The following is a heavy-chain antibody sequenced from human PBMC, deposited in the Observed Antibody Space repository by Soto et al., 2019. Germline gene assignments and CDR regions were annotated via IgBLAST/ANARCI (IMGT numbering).Heavy chain of an antibody. D-gene: IGHD3-10*01. Sequence: ETLSLTCAVYGGSFSGYYWSWIRQPPGKGLEWIGEINHSGSTNYNPSLKSRVTISVDTSKNQFSLKLSSVTAADTAVYYCARGRPRITMVRGVTYYYYYGMDVWGQGTTVTVSS. V-gene: IGHV4-34*01. J-gene: IGHJ6*02. CDR3: ARGRPRITMVRGVTYYYYYGMDV. CDR2: INHSGST. CDR1: GGSFSGYY.